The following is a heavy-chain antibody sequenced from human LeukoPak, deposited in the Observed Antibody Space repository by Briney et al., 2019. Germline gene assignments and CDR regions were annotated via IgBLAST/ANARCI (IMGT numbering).Heavy chain of an antibody. CDR1: GFSFNVYA. V-gene: IGHV3-30*02. CDR3: ARYRGAFDI. D-gene: IGHD5-18*01. CDR2: IRSDGSNE. Sequence: PGGSLRLSCAGFSFNVYAMHWVRPAQGKGLEWVAFIRSDGSNEKYAVSVKGRFTISKDKSKNTLYLQMNSLRAEDTAVYYCARYRGAFDIWGQGTMVTVSS. J-gene: IGHJ3*02.